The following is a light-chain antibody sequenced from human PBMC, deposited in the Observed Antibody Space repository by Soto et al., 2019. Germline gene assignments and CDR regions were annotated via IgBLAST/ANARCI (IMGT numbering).Light chain of an antibody. V-gene: IGLV1-40*01. CDR2: GNS. CDR1: SSNIGAGYD. CDR3: QSYDSSLGGLYV. J-gene: IGLJ1*01. Sequence: QSVLTQPPSVSGAPGQRVTISCTGSSSNIGAGYDVHWYQQLPGTAPKLLIYGNSNRPSGVPDRFSGSKSGTSASLAITGLQAEDEADYYCQSYDSSLGGLYVFRTGTKVTVL.